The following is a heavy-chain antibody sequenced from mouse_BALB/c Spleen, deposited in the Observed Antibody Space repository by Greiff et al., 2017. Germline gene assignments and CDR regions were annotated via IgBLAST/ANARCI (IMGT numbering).Heavy chain of an antibody. CDR2: ISSGSSTI. V-gene: IGHV5-17*02. CDR1: GFTFSSFG. Sequence: EVMLVESGGGLVQPGGSRKLSCAASGFTFSSFGMHWVRQAPEKGLEWVAYISSGSSTIYYADTVKGRFTISRDNPKNTLFLQMTSLRSEDTAMYYCARGGGKGDWYFDVWGAGTTVTVSS. CDR3: ARGGGKGDWYFDV. D-gene: IGHD1-1*02. J-gene: IGHJ1*01.